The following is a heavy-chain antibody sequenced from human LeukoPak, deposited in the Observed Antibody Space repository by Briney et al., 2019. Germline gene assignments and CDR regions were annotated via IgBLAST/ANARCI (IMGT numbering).Heavy chain of an antibody. CDR1: GGSISSGGYY. V-gene: IGHV4-31*03. D-gene: IGHD5-24*01. CDR2: IYYSGST. CDR3: ARGGGDVYNVFDY. J-gene: IGHJ4*02. Sequence: SQTLSLTCTVSGGSISSGGYYWSWIRQHPGKGLEWIGYIYYSGSTYYNPSLKSRVTISVDTSKNQFSLKLSSVSAEDTAVYYCARGGGDVYNVFDYWGQGTLVTVSS.